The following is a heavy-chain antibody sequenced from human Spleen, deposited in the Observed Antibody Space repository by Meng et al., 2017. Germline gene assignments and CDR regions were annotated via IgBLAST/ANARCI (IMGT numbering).Heavy chain of an antibody. CDR1: GYNFPDYY. CDR3: ARDEDISAAGKLFGDY. J-gene: IGHJ4*02. D-gene: IGHD6-25*01. Sequence: VQRGQSWAEVKKPGASVKVSCKPSGYNFPDYYIHWVRRAPGQGLEWMGRINPKSGDTHYAQKFQARVTMTGDTSISTAYMELSGLRSDDTAMYYCARDEDISAAGKLFGDYWGQGTLVTVSS. V-gene: IGHV1-2*06. CDR2: INPKSGDT.